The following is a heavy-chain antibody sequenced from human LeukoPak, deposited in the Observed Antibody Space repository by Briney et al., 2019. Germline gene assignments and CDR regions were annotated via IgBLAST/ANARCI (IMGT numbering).Heavy chain of an antibody. Sequence: PGGSLRLSCAASGFTVSSNYMSWVRQAPGKGLEWVSVIYSGGRTYYADSVKGRFTISRDNSKNTLYLQMNSLRAEDTAVYYCARYCSSTSCHGDGAFDIWGQGTMVTVSS. CDR2: IYSGGRT. CDR3: ARYCSSTSCHGDGAFDI. J-gene: IGHJ3*02. V-gene: IGHV3-53*01. CDR1: GFTVSSNY. D-gene: IGHD2-2*01.